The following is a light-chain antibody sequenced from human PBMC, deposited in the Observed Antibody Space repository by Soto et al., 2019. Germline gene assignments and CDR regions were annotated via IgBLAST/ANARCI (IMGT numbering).Light chain of an antibody. J-gene: IGKJ5*01. V-gene: IGKV2-28*01. CDR1: QSLLSSNGNNY. CDR2: LGS. CDR3: MQALQTPLT. Sequence: DIVLTQSPLSLPVTPGEPASISCRSSQSLLSSNGNNYLDWYLQKPGQPPQVLIYLGSNRASGVPDRFSGSGSGTDFTLEISRVEADDVGVYYCMQALQTPLTFGQGTRLEIK.